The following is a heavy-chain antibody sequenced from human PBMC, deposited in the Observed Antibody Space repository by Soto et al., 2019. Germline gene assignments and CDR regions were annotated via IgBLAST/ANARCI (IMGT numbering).Heavy chain of an antibody. V-gene: IGHV4-34*01. D-gene: IGHD3-22*01. CDR1: GGSFSGYY. CDR3: ARDVWLLYYYYGMDV. J-gene: IGHJ6*02. CDR2: INHSGST. Sequence: SETLSLTCAVYGGSFSGYYWSWIRQPPGKGLEWIGEINHSGSTNYNPSLKSRVTISVDTSKNQFSLRLSSVTAADTAVYYCARDVWLLYYYYGMDVWGQGTTVTVSS.